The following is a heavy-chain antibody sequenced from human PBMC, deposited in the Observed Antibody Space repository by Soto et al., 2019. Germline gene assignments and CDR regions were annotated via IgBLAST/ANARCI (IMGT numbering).Heavy chain of an antibody. Sequence: SETLSLTCTVSGGSISSYYWIWIRQPPGKGLEWIGYIYYSGSTNYNPSLKSRVTISVDTSKNQFSLKLSSVTAADTAVYYCARDDYGDYGLDYWGQGTLVTVSS. CDR2: IYYSGST. CDR1: GGSISSYY. CDR3: ARDDYGDYGLDY. V-gene: IGHV4-59*01. D-gene: IGHD4-17*01. J-gene: IGHJ4*02.